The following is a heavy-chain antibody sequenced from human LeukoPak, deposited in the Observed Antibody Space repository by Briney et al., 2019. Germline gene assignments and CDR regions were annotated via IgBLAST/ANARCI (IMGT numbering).Heavy chain of an antibody. V-gene: IGHV1-2*02. CDR3: ARVFSKGTVWGSYRYLDY. CDR2: INPNSGGT. Sequence: ASVKVSRKASGYTFTGYYMHWVRQAPGQGLEWMGWINPNSGGTNYAQKFQGRVTMTRDTSISTAYMELSRLRSDDTAVYYCARVFSKGTVWGSYRYLDYWGQGTLVTVSS. D-gene: IGHD3-16*02. J-gene: IGHJ4*02. CDR1: GYTFTGYY.